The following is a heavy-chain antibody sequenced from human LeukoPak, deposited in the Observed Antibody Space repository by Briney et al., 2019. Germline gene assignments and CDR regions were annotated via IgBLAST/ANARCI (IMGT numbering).Heavy chain of an antibody. Sequence: ASVKVSCKASGYTFTSYYMRWVRQAPGQGLEWMGIINPSGGSTSYAQKFQGRVTMTRDTSTSTVYMELSSLRSEDTAVYYCARQAAAAGSSDYYYGMDVWGQGTTVTVSS. CDR2: INPSGGST. CDR1: GYTFTSYY. CDR3: ARQAAAAGSSDYYYGMDV. V-gene: IGHV1-46*01. J-gene: IGHJ6*02. D-gene: IGHD6-13*01.